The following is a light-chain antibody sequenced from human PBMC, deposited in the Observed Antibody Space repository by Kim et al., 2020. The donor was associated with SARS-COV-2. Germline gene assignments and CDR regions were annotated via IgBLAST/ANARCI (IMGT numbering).Light chain of an antibody. CDR3: QQYGSATPTT. Sequence: PGERANLSCRASQSVSSSYLDWDQQKPSQAPRPLIYGACSRATGIPDRFSGSESGTDFTLTISRLEPEYFAVYYCQQYGSATPTTFGQGTRLEIK. J-gene: IGKJ5*01. CDR1: QSVSSSY. V-gene: IGKV3-20*01. CDR2: GAC.